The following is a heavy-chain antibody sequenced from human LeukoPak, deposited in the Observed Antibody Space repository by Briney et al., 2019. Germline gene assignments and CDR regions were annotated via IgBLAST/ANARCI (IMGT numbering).Heavy chain of an antibody. J-gene: IGHJ4*02. Sequence: PSETLSLTCTVSGGSISSADYYGSWIRQPPGKGLEWIGYIYYSGSTHYNPSLKSRVTISVDTSKNQFSLKLSSVSAADTAVYYCARDGWSIAAALDWGQGTLVTVSS. CDR2: IYYSGST. D-gene: IGHD6-13*01. CDR1: GGSISSADYY. CDR3: ARDGWSIAAALD. V-gene: IGHV4-30-4*01.